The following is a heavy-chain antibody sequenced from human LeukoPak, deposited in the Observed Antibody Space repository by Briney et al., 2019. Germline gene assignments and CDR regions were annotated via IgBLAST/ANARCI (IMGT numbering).Heavy chain of an antibody. V-gene: IGHV1-18*01. CDR3: ARFPDYYDSSGYYGNWFDP. J-gene: IGHJ5*02. CDR2: ISAYNGNT. CDR1: GYTFTNYG. Sequence: ASVKVSFKASGYTFTNYGIRWVRQAPGQGREGMGWISAYNGNTNYAQKLQGRVTMTTDTSTSTAYMELRSLRSDDTAVYYCARFPDYYDSSGYYGNWFDPWGQGTLVTVSS. D-gene: IGHD3-22*01.